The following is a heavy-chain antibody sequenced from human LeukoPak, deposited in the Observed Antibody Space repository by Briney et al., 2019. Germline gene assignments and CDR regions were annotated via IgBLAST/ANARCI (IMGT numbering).Heavy chain of an antibody. J-gene: IGHJ4*02. CDR1: GFSFSPYW. CDR2: INPDGSST. D-gene: IGHD4-17*01. V-gene: IGHV3-7*01. CDR3: ARLFGGVTTFDY. Sequence: GGSLRLSCAASGFSFSPYWMSWVRQGPGKGLDWEASINPDGSSTPYVDSVKGRFTISRDNAQNSLYLQMNSLSAEDTAVYYCARLFGGVTTFDYWGQGTLVTVSS.